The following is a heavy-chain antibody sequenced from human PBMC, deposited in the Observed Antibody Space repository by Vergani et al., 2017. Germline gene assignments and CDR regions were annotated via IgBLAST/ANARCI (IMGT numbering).Heavy chain of an antibody. CDR1: GFTFSGSA. CDR3: TRHTGVAHY. J-gene: IGHJ4*02. CDR2: IRSKANSYAT. D-gene: IGHD4-23*01. V-gene: IGHV3-73*01. Sequence: EVQLVESGGGLVQPGGSLKLSCAASGFTFSGSAMHLVRQASGKGLEWVGRIRSKANSYATAYAASVKGRFTISRDDSKNTAYLQMNSLKTEDTAVYYCTRHTGVAHYWGQGTLVTVSS.